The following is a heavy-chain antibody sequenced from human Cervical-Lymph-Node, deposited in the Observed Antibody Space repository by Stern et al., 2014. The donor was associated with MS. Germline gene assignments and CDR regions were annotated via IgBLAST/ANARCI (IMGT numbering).Heavy chain of an antibody. J-gene: IGHJ4*02. Sequence: EVKLVQSGGGLVQPGGSLRLSCGGSGFTFSDYAMSWVRQATGKGVEWVLAISLSGGSTFYADSVQCRFTISRDNSKNTLYLQMNSLRAEDTAVYYCAKDRELVVLTFDSWGQGTLVTVSS. D-gene: IGHD2-15*01. V-gene: IGHV3-23*04. CDR1: GFTFSDYA. CDR2: ISLSGGST. CDR3: AKDRELVVLTFDS.